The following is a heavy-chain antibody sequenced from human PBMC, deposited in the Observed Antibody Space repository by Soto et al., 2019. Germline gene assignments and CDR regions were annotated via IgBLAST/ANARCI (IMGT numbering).Heavy chain of an antibody. CDR3: ARDREWLGNYYYYGMDV. V-gene: IGHV1-69*13. CDR2: IIPIFGTA. D-gene: IGHD6-19*01. CDR1: GGTFSSYA. J-gene: IGHJ6*02. Sequence: SVKVSCKASGGTFSSYAISWVRQAPGQGLEWMGGIIPIFGTANYAQKFQGRVTITADESTSTAYMELSSLRSEDTAVYYCARDREWLGNYYYYGMDVWGQGTTVTVSS.